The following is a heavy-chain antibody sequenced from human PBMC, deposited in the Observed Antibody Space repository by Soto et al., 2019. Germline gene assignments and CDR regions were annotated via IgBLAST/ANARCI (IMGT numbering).Heavy chain of an antibody. D-gene: IGHD2-2*01. V-gene: IGHV3-23*02. CDR2: ISASASST. CDR3: AKIEVVQMPLKDASDV. Sequence: EEQLLESGGGSVQPGGSLRLSCAASGFKFSSYAMTWVRQSPGKGLEWVSSISASASSTYYGDSAKGRFTISRDNTKNRLYLQIDSLRPEDTAMYFCAKIEVVQMPLKDASDVWVPGTLVTVSS. J-gene: IGHJ3*01. CDR1: GFKFSSYA.